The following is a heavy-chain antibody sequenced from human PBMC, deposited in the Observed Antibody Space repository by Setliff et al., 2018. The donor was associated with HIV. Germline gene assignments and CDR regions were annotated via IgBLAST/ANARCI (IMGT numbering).Heavy chain of an antibody. CDR1: GVSITTDGYY. CDR3: AGGRYFRDIRDSRFDF. CDR2: MYHSGST. D-gene: IGHD3-9*01. J-gene: IGHJ4*02. V-gene: IGHV4-31*03. Sequence: PSETLSLTCSVSGVSITTDGYYWSWIRHYPGKGLEWIGYMYHSGSTYYHASLASRLIMSLDPSKNQFSLKLNSMTAADTAMYYCAGGRYFRDIRDSRFDFWGQGMLVTVPQ.